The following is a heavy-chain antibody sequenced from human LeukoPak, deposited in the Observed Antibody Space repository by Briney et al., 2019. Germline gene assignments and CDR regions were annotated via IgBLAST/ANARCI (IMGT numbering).Heavy chain of an antibody. V-gene: IGHV3-74*01. CDR3: ARGTSTAPGIDY. CDR1: GFDFATYW. Sequence: PGGSLRLSCAASGFDFATYWMFWVRQALGKGLVWVAQINSDGSGATYGDSAKGRFSISRDNAKNTLFLYMSGLRAEDTAVYYCARGTSTAPGIDYWGQGTLVAVSS. D-gene: IGHD6-13*01. J-gene: IGHJ4*02. CDR2: INSDGSGA.